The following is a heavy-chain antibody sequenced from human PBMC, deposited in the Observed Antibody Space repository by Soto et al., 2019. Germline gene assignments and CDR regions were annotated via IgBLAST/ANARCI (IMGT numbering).Heavy chain of an antibody. D-gene: IGHD5-12*01. V-gene: IGHV1-18*01. CDR2: ISTYNGDT. J-gene: IGHJ6*02. CDR1: GYTFTRSG. Sequence: QVQLVQSGAEVKKPGASVKVSCKASGYTFTRSGISWVRQAPGQGLEWMGWISTYNGDTNYAQTFQDRVTMTTDTSTSTAYMELRSLRSDDTVVYYCAREGVAPYYYYGMDVWGQGTPVSVSS. CDR3: AREGVAPYYYYGMDV.